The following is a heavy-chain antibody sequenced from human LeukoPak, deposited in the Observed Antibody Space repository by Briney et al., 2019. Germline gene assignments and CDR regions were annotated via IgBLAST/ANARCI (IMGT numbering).Heavy chain of an antibody. CDR3: ARDFSGYNYYFDY. CDR2: IKQDGSEK. D-gene: IGHD5-12*01. J-gene: IGHJ4*02. CDR1: GFTFSSYW. V-gene: IGHV3-7*01. Sequence: GGSLRLSCAASGFTFSSYWMSWVRQALGKGLEWVANIKQDGSEKYYVDSVKGRLTISRDNAKNSLYLQMNSLRAEDTAVYYCARDFSGYNYYFDYWGQGTLVTVSS.